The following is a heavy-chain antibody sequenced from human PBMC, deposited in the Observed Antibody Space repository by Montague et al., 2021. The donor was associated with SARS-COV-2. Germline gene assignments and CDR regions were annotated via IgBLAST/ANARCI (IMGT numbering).Heavy chain of an antibody. V-gene: IGHV3-30-3*01. CDR2: NNK. Sequence: NNKYYAGSVKGRFTISRDNSKNTLYLQMNSLRAEDTAVYYCARDPDYVDSVGFDYWGQGTLVTVSS. CDR3: ARDPDYVDSVGFDY. J-gene: IGHJ4*02. D-gene: IGHD4-17*01.